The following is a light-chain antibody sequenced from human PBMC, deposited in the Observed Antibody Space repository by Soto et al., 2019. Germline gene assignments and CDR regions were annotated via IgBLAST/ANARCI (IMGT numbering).Light chain of an antibody. CDR2: GNS. J-gene: IGLJ2*01. CDR3: QSYDSSLSAVV. Sequence: QSVLTQPPSVSGAPGQRVTISCTGSSSNIGAGYDVHWYQQLPGTAPKLLIYGNSNRPSGVRDRFSGSKSGTSASLAITGLKAEDEADYYCQSYDSSLSAVVFGGGTKLTVL. V-gene: IGLV1-40*01. CDR1: SSNIGAGYD.